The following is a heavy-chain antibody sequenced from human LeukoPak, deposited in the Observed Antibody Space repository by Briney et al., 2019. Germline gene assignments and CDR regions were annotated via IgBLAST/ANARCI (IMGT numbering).Heavy chain of an antibody. CDR1: SGSISSYY. Sequence: SETLSLTFTVSSGSISSYYWSWIRQPPGKGLEWIGYISYSGSTNYNPSLKSRVSMSVDTSKNQFSLKLSSVTAADTAVYYCARERRSGTYYYFDYWGQGILVTVSS. D-gene: IGHD3-10*01. V-gene: IGHV4-59*01. CDR2: ISYSGST. CDR3: ARERRSGTYYYFDY. J-gene: IGHJ4*02.